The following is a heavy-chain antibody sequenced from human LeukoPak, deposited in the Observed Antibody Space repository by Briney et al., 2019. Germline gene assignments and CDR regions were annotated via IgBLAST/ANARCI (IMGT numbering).Heavy chain of an antibody. Sequence: ASVKVSCKASGYTFTNYYMHWVRQAPGQGLEWLGLINPNGGGTTYAQKFQGRVTMTRDTSTSTVYMELSSLRSEDTAVYYCARGSIVGARGVGDYWGQGTLVTVSS. D-gene: IGHD1-26*01. CDR3: ARGSIVGARGVGDY. CDR1: GYTFTNYY. V-gene: IGHV1-46*01. CDR2: INPNGGGT. J-gene: IGHJ4*02.